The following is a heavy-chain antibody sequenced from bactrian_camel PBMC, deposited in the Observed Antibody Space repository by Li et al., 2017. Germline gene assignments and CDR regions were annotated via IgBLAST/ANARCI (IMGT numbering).Heavy chain of an antibody. J-gene: IGHJ6*01. V-gene: IGHV3S53*01. CDR3: AADRALDDDCYVGSLYTDFAY. CDR2: IDSDGIT. Sequence: VQLVESGGGSARAGGTLTLSCAAAIDYSTTLCMAWFRQVPGLEREGIGSIDSDGITTYADSLKARFTISRDNAKSTLYLQMNNLKPEDTAMYYCAADRALDDDCYVGSLYTDFAYWGQGTQVTVS. CDR1: IDYSTTLC. D-gene: IGHD3*01.